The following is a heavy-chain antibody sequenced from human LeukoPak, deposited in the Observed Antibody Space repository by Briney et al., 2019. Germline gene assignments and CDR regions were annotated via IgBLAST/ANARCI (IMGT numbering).Heavy chain of an antibody. D-gene: IGHD3-22*01. CDR2: IKQDGSEK. CDR1: GFTFSSYW. Sequence: GGSLRLSCAASGFTFSSYWMSWVRQAPGKGLEWVANIKQDGSEKYYVDSVKGRFTISRDNAKNSLYLQMNSLRAEDTAVYYCARGPKYYYDSSGYFRDWGQGTLVTVSS. V-gene: IGHV3-7*01. CDR3: ARGPKYYYDSSGYFRD. J-gene: IGHJ4*02.